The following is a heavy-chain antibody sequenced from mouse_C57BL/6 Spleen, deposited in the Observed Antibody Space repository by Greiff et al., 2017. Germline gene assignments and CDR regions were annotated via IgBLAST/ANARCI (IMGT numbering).Heavy chain of an antibody. CDR2: ISDGGSYT. J-gene: IGHJ2*01. CDR1: GFTFSSYA. CDR3: AREGYGSSPYFDY. Sequence: DVKLVESGGGLVKPGGSLKLSCAASGFTFSSYAMSWVRQTPEKRLEWVATISDGGSYTYYPDNVQGRFTISRDNAKNNLYLQMSHLKSEDTAMDYCAREGYGSSPYFDYWGQGTTLTVSS. D-gene: IGHD1-1*01. V-gene: IGHV5-4*01.